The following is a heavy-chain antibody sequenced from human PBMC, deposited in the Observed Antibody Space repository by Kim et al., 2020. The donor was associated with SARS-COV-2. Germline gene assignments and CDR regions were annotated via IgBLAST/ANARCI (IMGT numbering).Heavy chain of an antibody. V-gene: IGHV3-66*01. Sequence: ADPVKGNFTISRNNSKNRLYLQMNSLRAEDTAVYYCARFSGGDYFTYYFDYWGQGTLVTVSS. J-gene: IGHJ4*02. CDR3: ARFSGGDYFTYYFDY. D-gene: IGHD4-17*01.